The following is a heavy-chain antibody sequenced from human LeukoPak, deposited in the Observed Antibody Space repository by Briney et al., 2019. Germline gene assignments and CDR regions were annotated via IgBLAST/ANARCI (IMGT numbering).Heavy chain of an antibody. CDR3: AKHKPIVVVPAATHNDY. Sequence: TAGSLRLSCAASGFTFSSYAMSWVRQATGKGLEWVSAISGSGGSTYYADSVKGRFTISRDNSKNTLYLQMNSLRAEDTAVYYCAKHKPIVVVPAATHNDYWGQGTLVTVSS. D-gene: IGHD2-2*01. CDR1: GFTFSSYA. V-gene: IGHV3-23*01. CDR2: ISGSGGST. J-gene: IGHJ4*02.